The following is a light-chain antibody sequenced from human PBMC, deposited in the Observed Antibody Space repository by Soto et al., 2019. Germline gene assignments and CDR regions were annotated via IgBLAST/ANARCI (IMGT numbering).Light chain of an antibody. CDR2: AAS. CDR3: QQSHGIPDT. V-gene: IGKV1-39*01. Sequence: DIQMTQSPSSLSASVGDRVTITCRASQTISTYLNWYQQKPGKAPKLLIYAASNLQSGVPSRFSGSGSGTDFTLTINSLQPEDFATYYCQQSHGIPDTFGHGTKLEIK. CDR1: QTISTY. J-gene: IGKJ2*01.